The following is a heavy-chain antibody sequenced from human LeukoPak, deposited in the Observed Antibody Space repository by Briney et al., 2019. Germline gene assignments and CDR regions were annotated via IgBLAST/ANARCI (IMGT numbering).Heavy chain of an antibody. CDR3: ARDRFGYFDY. J-gene: IGHJ4*02. V-gene: IGHV3-74*01. D-gene: IGHD3-10*01. Sequence: GGSLRLSCAASGFTLSNYWMHWVRQTPGKGLVWVSRINRDGSSTDYADSVKGRFTISRDNAKNTLYLQMNSLRDEDTAVYYCARDRFGYFDYWGQGTLVTVSS. CDR2: INRDGSST. CDR1: GFTLSNYW.